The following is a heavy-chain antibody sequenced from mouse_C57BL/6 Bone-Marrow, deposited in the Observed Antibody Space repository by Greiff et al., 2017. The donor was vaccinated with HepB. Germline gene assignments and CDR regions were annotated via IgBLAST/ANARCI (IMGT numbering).Heavy chain of an antibody. CDR3: ARPGYDYDDYAMDY. CDR2: INSDGGST. J-gene: IGHJ4*01. D-gene: IGHD2-4*01. V-gene: IGHV5-2*01. CDR1: EYEFPSHD. Sequence: EVKRVESGGGLVQPGESLKLSCESNEYEFPSHDMSWVRKTPEKRLELVAAINSDGGSTYYPDTMERRFIISRDNTKKTLYLQMSSLRSEDTALYYCARPGYDYDDYAMDYWGQGTSVTVSS.